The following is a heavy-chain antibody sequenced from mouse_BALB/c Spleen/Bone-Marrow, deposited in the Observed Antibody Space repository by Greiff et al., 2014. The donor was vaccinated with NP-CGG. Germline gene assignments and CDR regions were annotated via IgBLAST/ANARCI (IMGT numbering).Heavy chain of an antibody. J-gene: IGHJ1*01. CDR2: IRNKANGYTT. CDR1: GFTFTDYY. CDR3: ARDKNYGSYWYFDV. Sequence: DVMLVESGGGLVQPGGSLRLSCATSGFTFTDYYMSGVRQPPGKALEWLGFIRNKANGYTTEYSASVKGRFTISRDNSQSILYLQMNTLRAEDSATYYCARDKNYGSYWYFDVWGAGTTVTVSS. D-gene: IGHD2-1*01. V-gene: IGHV7-3*02.